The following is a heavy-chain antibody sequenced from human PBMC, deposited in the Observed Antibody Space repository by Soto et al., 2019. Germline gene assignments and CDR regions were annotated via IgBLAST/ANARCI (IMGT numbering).Heavy chain of an antibody. Sequence: QVQLQESGPGLVKPSETLSLTCTVSGGSISSYYWSWIRPPPGKGLEWIGYIYYSGSTNYNPSLKSRVTISVDTSKNQFSLKLSSVTAADTAVYYCARGGLLGLSYWGQGTLVTVSS. CDR2: IYYSGST. J-gene: IGHJ4*02. V-gene: IGHV4-59*01. CDR1: GGSISSYY. D-gene: IGHD2-21*02. CDR3: ARGGLLGLSY.